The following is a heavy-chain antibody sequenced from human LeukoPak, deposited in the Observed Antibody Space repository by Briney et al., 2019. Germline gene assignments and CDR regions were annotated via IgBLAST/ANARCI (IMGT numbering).Heavy chain of an antibody. J-gene: IGHJ5*02. Sequence: ASVKVSCKASGYTFTNYGISWVRQAPGQGLEWMGWINPNSGGTNYAQKFQGRVTMTRDTSISTAYMELSRLRSDDTAVYYCARASAWFDPWGQGTLVTVSS. CDR3: ARASAWFDP. V-gene: IGHV1-2*02. CDR2: INPNSGGT. D-gene: IGHD6-25*01. CDR1: GYTFTNYG.